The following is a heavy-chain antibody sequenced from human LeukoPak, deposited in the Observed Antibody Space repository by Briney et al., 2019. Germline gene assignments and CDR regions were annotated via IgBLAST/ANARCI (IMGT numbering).Heavy chain of an antibody. D-gene: IGHD6-6*01. CDR1: GFTFSSYW. V-gene: IGHV3-74*01. CDR3: ARGSSATGDYTMDV. Sequence: GGSLRLSCAASGFTFSSYWMSWVRQSPGKGLVWVSRSNADVSITGYADSVKGRFTISRDNAKNTLYLQMNSLRVEDTAVYYCARGSSATGDYTMDVWAQGTTVTVSS. CDR2: SNADVSIT. J-gene: IGHJ6*02.